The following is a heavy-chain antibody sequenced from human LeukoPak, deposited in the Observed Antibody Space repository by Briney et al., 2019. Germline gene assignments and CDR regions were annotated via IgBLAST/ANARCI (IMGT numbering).Heavy chain of an antibody. V-gene: IGHV1-18*01. D-gene: IGHD3-10*01. CDR2: ISAYNGNT. CDR3: ARPSSDPYYYGSGSYSPFDY. Sequence: ASVKVSCKASGYTFTSYGISWVRQAPGQGLEWMGWISAYNGNTNYAQKLQGRVTMTTDTSTSTAYMELRSLRSDDTAVYYCARPSSDPYYYGSGSYSPFDYWGQGTLVTVSS. J-gene: IGHJ4*02. CDR1: GYTFTSYG.